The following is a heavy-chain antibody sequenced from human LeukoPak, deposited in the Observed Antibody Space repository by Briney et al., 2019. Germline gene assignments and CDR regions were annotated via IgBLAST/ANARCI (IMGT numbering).Heavy chain of an antibody. Sequence: GGSLRLSCAASGFMFSRYWMTWVRQAPGKGLEWVANIKEDGSEKYYVDSVKGRFIISRDNAENSLYLQMNSLRVEDTALYYCARVPAMAGTYFDYWGQGSLVTVSS. CDR1: GFMFSRYW. V-gene: IGHV3-7*04. D-gene: IGHD5-24*01. CDR2: IKEDGSEK. J-gene: IGHJ4*02. CDR3: ARVPAMAGTYFDY.